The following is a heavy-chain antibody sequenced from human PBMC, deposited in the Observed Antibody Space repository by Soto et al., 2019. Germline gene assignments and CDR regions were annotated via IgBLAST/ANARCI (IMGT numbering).Heavy chain of an antibody. CDR2: ISSNSAYI. V-gene: IGHV3-21*01. D-gene: IGHD6-13*01. CDR1: GFTFPIFT. CDR3: TRDASRDSSARGWFDP. J-gene: IGHJ5*02. Sequence: PCGSLILSCSASGFTFPIFTMNWVRQAPGKGLEWVSTISSNSAYIYYTDALRGRFTISRDNAKNSLHLQMNSLRAEDTAVYYCTRDASRDSSARGWFDPWGPGNLVTVSS.